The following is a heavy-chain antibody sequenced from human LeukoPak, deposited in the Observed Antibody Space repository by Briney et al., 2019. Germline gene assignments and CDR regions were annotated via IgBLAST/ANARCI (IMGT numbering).Heavy chain of an antibody. V-gene: IGHV1-69*13. D-gene: IGHD3-16*01. CDR1: GGTFSSYA. CDR2: IIPIFGTA. Sequence: ASVKVSCKASGGTFSSYAISWVRQAPGQGLEWMGGIIPIFGTANYAQKFQGRVAITADESTSTAYMELSSLRSEDTAVYYCARDSRDLGGTNDYWGQGTLATVSS. CDR3: ARDSRDLGGTNDY. J-gene: IGHJ4*02.